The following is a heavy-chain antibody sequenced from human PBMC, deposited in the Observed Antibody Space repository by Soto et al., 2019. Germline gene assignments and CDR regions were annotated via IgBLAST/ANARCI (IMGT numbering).Heavy chain of an antibody. CDR1: GDSVSTNSAT. CDR3: ARLIGNSWLDS. V-gene: IGHV6-1*01. Sequence: QVHLQQSGPGLVKPSQTLSLTCAISGDSVSTNSATWDWIRQSPSRGLEWLGRTYYRSNWYTDYAVSVKGRITIPTATSNTQLSLQLNSVTPDDTAVYYCARLIGNSWLDSWGQGTLVTVSS. J-gene: IGHJ5*01. D-gene: IGHD2-8*01. CDR2: TYYRSNWYT.